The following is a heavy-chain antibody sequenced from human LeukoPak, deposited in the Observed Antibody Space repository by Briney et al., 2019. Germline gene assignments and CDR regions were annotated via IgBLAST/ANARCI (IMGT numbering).Heavy chain of an antibody. D-gene: IGHD1-1*01. Sequence: ASVKVSCKTSGYTFTTYSISWVRQAPGQGPEWMGWISVYSGNTNYAQKLQGRVTMTTDTSTSTAYMELRSLRSDDTAVYYCARALDYNWNDGYYYYMDVWGKGTTVTVSS. CDR3: ARALDYNWNDGYYYYMDV. J-gene: IGHJ6*03. CDR1: GYTFTTYS. CDR2: ISVYSGNT. V-gene: IGHV1-18*01.